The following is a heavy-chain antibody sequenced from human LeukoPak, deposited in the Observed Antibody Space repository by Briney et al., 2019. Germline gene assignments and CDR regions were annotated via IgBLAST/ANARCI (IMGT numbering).Heavy chain of an antibody. CDR3: ARAYDYSWYFDL. V-gene: IGHV1-46*01. J-gene: IGHJ2*01. CDR2: IDPSGGTT. Sequence: ASVKVSCKASGYTFTSNYMHWVRQAPGQGLEWMGRIDPSGGTTVYAQKFQGRVTMTRDTSTSTVYMDLSSLTSEDTAVYYCARAYDYSWYFDLWGPGTLVTVSS. D-gene: IGHD5-12*01. CDR1: GYTFTSNY.